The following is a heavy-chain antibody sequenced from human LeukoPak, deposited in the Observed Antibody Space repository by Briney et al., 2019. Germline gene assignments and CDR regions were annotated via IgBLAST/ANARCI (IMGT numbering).Heavy chain of an antibody. D-gene: IGHD6-6*01. CDR3: ASSIPYSSSPDAFDI. CDR1: GGSISCSSYY. J-gene: IGHJ3*02. V-gene: IGHV4-39*01. Sequence: SETLSLTCTVSGGSISCSSYYWGWIRQPPGKGLEWIGSIYYSGSTYYNPSLKSRVTISVDTSKNQFSLKLSSVTAADTAVYYCASSIPYSSSPDAFDIWGQGTMVTVSS. CDR2: IYYSGST.